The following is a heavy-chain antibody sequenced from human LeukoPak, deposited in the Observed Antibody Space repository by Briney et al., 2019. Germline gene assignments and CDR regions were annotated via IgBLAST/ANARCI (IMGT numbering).Heavy chain of an antibody. CDR3: ARSEDYYDSSGHAFDF. D-gene: IGHD3-22*01. CDR2: IHHSGST. J-gene: IGHJ4*02. Sequence: PSGTLSLTCAVSGGSISSCNWWSWVRQPPGKGLEWIGEIHHSGSTNYNPSLKSRVTISVDTSKNQFSLKLSSMTAADTAVYYCARSEDYYDSSGHAFDFWGQGTLVTVSS. CDR1: GGSISSCNW. V-gene: IGHV4-4*02.